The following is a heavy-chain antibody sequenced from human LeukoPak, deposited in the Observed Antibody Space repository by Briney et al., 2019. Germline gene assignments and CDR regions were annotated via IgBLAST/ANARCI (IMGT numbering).Heavy chain of an antibody. CDR3: ARDRGILWFGELVPYYYYMDG. V-gene: IGHV1-18*01. CDR2: ISAYNGNT. D-gene: IGHD3-10*01. J-gene: IGHJ6*03. CDR1: GYTFTSYG. Sequence: ASVKVSCKASGYTFTSYGISWVRQAPGQGLEWMGWISAYNGNTNYVQKIQGRVTMTTDTSTSTAYTELRSLRSDDTAVYYCARDRGILWFGELVPYYYYMDGWGKGTTVTISS.